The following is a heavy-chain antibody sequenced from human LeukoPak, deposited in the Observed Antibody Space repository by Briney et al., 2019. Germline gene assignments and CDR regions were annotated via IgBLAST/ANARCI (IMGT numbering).Heavy chain of an antibody. CDR2: IYYSGST. J-gene: IGHJ3*02. CDR3: ARDTVTTDDAFDI. CDR1: GGSISSGSSY. V-gene: IGHV4-39*02. Sequence: PSETLSLTCTVSGGSISSGSSYWGWIRQPPGKGLEWIGSIYYSGSTYYNPSLKSRVTISVDTSKNQFSLKLSSVTAADTAVYYCARDTVTTDDAFDIWGQGTMVTVSS. D-gene: IGHD4-17*01.